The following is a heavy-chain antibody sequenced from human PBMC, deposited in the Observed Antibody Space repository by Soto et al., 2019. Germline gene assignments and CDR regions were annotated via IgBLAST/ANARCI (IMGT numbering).Heavy chain of an antibody. CDR3: ATKGKDDSVKGGFDN. V-gene: IGHV3-33*01. CDR2: IWYDGSNK. CDR1: GFRFSSYG. D-gene: IGHD3-22*01. Sequence: QVQLVESGGGVVQPGRSLRLSCAASGFRFSSYGMNWVRQSPGKGLERVAVIWYDGSNKFYGNSVKGRFTISRDNSRNTLYPQMNSLRDEDTAVYYCATKGKDDSVKGGFDNWGQGTLVTVSS. J-gene: IGHJ4*02.